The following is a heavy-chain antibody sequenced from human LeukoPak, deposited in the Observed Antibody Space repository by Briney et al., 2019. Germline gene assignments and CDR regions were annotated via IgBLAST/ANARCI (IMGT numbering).Heavy chain of an antibody. Sequence: SETLSLTCTVSGGSLNSYYWSWIRQPAGKGLEWIGRMYTSGTTNYNPSLKTRVTMSVDTSKNQFSLKLTSVTAADTAVYYCARDDSYYSAYDYWGQGTLVTVSS. CDR3: ARDDSYYSAYDY. J-gene: IGHJ4*02. CDR2: MYTSGTT. CDR1: GGSLNSYY. V-gene: IGHV4-4*07. D-gene: IGHD2-15*01.